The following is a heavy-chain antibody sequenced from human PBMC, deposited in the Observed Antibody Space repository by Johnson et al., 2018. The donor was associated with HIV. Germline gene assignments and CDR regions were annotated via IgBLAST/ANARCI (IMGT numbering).Heavy chain of an antibody. J-gene: IGHJ3*01. CDR3: AKAVAKVGAGMSFDF. CDR1: GFTFDDYG. CDR2: IYSGGST. V-gene: IGHV3-66*02. Sequence: EVQLVESGGGVVRPGGSLRLSCTASGFTFDDYGMSWVRQAPGKGLEWVSVIYSGGSTYYADSVKGRFTISRDNSKNTLYLQMSSLRAEDTAVYYCAKAVAKVGAGMSFDFWGLGTMVTVSS. D-gene: IGHD1-26*01.